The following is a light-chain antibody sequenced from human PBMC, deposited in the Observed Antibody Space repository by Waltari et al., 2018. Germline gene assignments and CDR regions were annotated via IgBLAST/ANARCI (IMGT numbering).Light chain of an antibody. Sequence: QSALTQPASVSGSPGQSITISCSGSSNDVGYNYVSWYQQRPGKAPKLMIYGVKNRPSGVDSRFSGSRSANTASLTISGLQAEDEADYYCSSFTTSTSLLIFGGGTKVTVL. CDR2: GVK. CDR3: SSFTTSTSLLI. J-gene: IGLJ2*01. CDR1: SNDVGYNY. V-gene: IGLV2-14*01.